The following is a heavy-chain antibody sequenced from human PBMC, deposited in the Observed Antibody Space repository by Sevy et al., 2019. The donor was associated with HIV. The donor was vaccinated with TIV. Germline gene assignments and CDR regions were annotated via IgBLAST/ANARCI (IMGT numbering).Heavy chain of an antibody. V-gene: IGHV3-23*01. CDR3: ADYRADYYGSGMTNRYDGMDV. CDR2: ISGSGGST. D-gene: IGHD3-10*01. CDR1: GFTFSSYA. Sequence: GGSLRLSCAASGFTFSSYAMSWVRQAPGKGLEWVSAISGSGGSTYYADSVKGRFTISRDNSKNTLYLQMNSLRAEDTAVYYCADYRADYYGSGMTNRYDGMDVWGQGTTVTVSS. J-gene: IGHJ6*02.